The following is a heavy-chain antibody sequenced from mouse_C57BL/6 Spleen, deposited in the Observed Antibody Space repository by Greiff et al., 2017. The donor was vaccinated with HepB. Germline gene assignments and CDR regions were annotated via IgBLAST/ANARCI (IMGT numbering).Heavy chain of an antibody. Sequence: VHLVESGPGLVQPSQSLSITCTVSGFSLTSYGVHWVRQSPGKGLEWLGVIWSGGSTDYNAAFISRLSISKDNSKSQVFFKMNSLQADDTAIYYCARNWGYDGAWFAYWGQGTLVTVSA. CDR2: IWSGGST. CDR3: ARNWGYDGAWFAY. J-gene: IGHJ3*01. V-gene: IGHV2-2*01. CDR1: GFSLTSYG. D-gene: IGHD2-2*01.